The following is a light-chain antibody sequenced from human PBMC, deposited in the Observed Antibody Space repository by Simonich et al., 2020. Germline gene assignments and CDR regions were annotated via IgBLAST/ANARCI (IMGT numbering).Light chain of an antibody. V-gene: IGKV2-28*01. CDR3: MQALQTPWT. J-gene: IGKJ1*01. CDR1: QSLLHRNGYNY. CDR2: LCS. Sequence: DIVMTQSPLSLPVTPGEPASISCRSSQSLLHRNGYNYLDWYLQKPGPSPQHLIYLCSKRASGGPDRFCGSGSGTDFTLKISRVEAEDVGVYYCMQALQTPWTFGQGTKVEIK.